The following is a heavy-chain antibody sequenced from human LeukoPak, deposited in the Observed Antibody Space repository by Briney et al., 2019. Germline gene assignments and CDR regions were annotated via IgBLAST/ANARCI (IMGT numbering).Heavy chain of an antibody. J-gene: IGHJ6*04. D-gene: IGHD5-12*01. CDR3: ARDGPRVPSTIVATSLLGGSPDV. CDR1: GGSISSYY. V-gene: IGHV4-4*07. CDR2: IYTSGST. Sequence: SETLSLTCTVSGGSISSYYWSWIRQPAGKGLEWVGRIYTSGSTNYNPSLKSRVTMSVDTSKNQFSLKLSSVTAADTAVYYCARDGPRVPSTIVATSLLGGSPDVWGIGTTVTVSS.